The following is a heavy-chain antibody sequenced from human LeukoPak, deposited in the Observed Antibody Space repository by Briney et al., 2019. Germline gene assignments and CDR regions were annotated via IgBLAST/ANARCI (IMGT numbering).Heavy chain of an antibody. V-gene: IGHV3-30*18. CDR1: GFTFSSYG. CDR2: ISYDGSNK. CDR3: ANDDTRTLDAFDI. J-gene: IGHJ3*02. Sequence: GRSLRLSCAASGFTFSSYGMHWVRQAPGKGLEWVAVISYDGSNKYHADSVKGRFTISRDNSKNTLYLQMSSLRAEDTAVYYCANDDTRTLDAFDIWGQGTMVTVSS. D-gene: IGHD1-14*01.